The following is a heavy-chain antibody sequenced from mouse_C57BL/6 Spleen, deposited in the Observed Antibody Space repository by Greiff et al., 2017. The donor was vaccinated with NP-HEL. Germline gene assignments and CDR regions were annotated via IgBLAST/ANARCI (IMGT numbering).Heavy chain of an antibody. J-gene: IGHJ4*01. D-gene: IGHD3-3*01. CDR1: GYTFTSYW. CDR2: IGPSDSYT. Sequence: VQLQQSGAELVKPGASVKLSCKASGYTFTSYWMQWVKQRPGQGLEWIGEIGPSDSYTKYNQKFKGKATLTADTSSSTAYLQRSSLTAEDSAFYYWARRTAPYYAMDYWGQGTSVTVSS. V-gene: IGHV1-50*01. CDR3: ARRTAPYYAMDY.